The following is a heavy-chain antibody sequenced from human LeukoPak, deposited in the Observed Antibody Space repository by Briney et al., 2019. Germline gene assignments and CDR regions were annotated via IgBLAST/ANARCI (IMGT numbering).Heavy chain of an antibody. CDR2: ISSSSSYT. D-gene: IGHD6-13*01. Sequence: PGGSLRLSCAASGFTFSDYYMSWIRQAPGKGLEWVSYISSSSSYTNYADSVKGRFTISRDNAKNSLYLQMNSLRAEDTAVYYCAKDLYSSSWSTAYGMDVWGQGTTVTVSS. CDR3: AKDLYSSSWSTAYGMDV. V-gene: IGHV3-11*05. J-gene: IGHJ6*02. CDR1: GFTFSDYY.